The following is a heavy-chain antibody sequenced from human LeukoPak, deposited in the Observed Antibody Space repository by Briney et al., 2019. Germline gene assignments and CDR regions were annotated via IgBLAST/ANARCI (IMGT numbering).Heavy chain of an antibody. Sequence: ASVKVSCKASGYTFTSYYMHWVRQAPGQGLEWMGIIDPSGGSTSYAQKFQGRVTMTTDTSTSTAYMELRSLRSDDTAVYYCARFNAAAIGFDYWGQGTLVTVSS. V-gene: IGHV1-46*01. CDR2: IDPSGGST. J-gene: IGHJ4*02. CDR1: GYTFTSYY. D-gene: IGHD2-2*02. CDR3: ARFNAAAIGFDY.